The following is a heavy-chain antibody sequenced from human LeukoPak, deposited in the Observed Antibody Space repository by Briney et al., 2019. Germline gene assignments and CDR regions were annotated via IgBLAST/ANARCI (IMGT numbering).Heavy chain of an antibody. V-gene: IGHV4-59*01. CDR2: IYYSGST. D-gene: IGHD5-18*01. J-gene: IGHJ6*03. CDR3: ARVLPPGPYSYGYMDV. Sequence: SETLSLTCTVSGGSISSYYWSWIRQPPGKGLEWIGYIYYSGSTNYNPSLKSRVTISVDTSKNQFSLKLSSVTAADTAVYYCARVLPPGPYSYGYMDVWGKGTTVTVS. CDR1: GGSISSYY.